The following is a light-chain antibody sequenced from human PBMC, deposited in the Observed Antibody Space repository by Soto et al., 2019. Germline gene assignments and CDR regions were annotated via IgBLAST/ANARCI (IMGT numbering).Light chain of an antibody. CDR2: AAS. CDR1: QDIRND. Sequence: AIQMTQSPSSLSASVGDRVTITCRSSQDIRNDVVWFQQNPGKAPKLLIYAASTLQNGVPFRFSGSASGRDFKLTIRSLPPENFSTHYRLKELQYPRTFGQGTKVE. CDR3: LKELQYPRT. J-gene: IGKJ1*01. V-gene: IGKV1-6*01.